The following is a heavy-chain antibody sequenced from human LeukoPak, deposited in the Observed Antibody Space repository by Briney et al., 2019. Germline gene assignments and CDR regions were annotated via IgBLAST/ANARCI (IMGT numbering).Heavy chain of an antibody. Sequence: PGGSLRLSCAAFGFTFNSYEMSWVRQAAGKGLEWVSYISSSGSTIYYADSVKGRFTISRDNAKSSLYLQMTSLRAEDTAIYYCARQDRVLIAFDYWGQGTLVTVSS. J-gene: IGHJ4*02. D-gene: IGHD3-3*01. V-gene: IGHV3-48*03. CDR2: ISSSGSTI. CDR1: GFTFNSYE. CDR3: ARQDRVLIAFDY.